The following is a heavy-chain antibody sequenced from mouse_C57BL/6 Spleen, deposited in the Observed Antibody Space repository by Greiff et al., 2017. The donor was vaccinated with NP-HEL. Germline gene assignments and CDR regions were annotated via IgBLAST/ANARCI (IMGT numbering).Heavy chain of an antibody. V-gene: IGHV1-80*01. J-gene: IGHJ1*03. CDR3: ATYYYGSSYEDWYFDV. CDR2: IYPGDGDT. D-gene: IGHD1-1*01. CDR1: GYAFSSYW. Sequence: VKLMESGAELVKPGASVKISCKASGYAFSSYWMNWVKQRPGKGLEWIGKIYPGDGDTNYNGKFKGKATLTADKSSSTAYMQLSSLTSEDSAVYFCATYYYGSSYEDWYFDVWGTGTTVTVSS.